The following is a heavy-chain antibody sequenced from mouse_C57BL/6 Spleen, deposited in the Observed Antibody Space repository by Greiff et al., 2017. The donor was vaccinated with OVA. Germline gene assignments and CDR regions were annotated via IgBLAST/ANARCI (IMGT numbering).Heavy chain of an antibody. V-gene: IGHV1-72*01. Sequence: QVQLQQSGAELVKPGASVKLSCKASGYTFTSYWMHWVKQRPGRGLEWIGRIDPNSGGTKYNEKFKSKATLTVDKPSSTAYMQLSSLTSEDSAVYYCATSKPDYYGSSPLAYWGQGTLVTVSA. D-gene: IGHD1-1*01. J-gene: IGHJ3*01. CDR3: ATSKPDYYGSSPLAY. CDR2: IDPNSGGT. CDR1: GYTFTSYW.